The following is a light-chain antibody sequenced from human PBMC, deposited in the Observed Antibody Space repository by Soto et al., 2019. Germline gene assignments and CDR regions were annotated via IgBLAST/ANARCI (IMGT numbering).Light chain of an antibody. CDR3: QQYFRWPPWT. J-gene: IGKJ1*01. V-gene: IGKV3-15*01. CDR1: QSVSTD. Sequence: EVLVTQSPATLSVSPGEGVTLSCRASQSVSTDLAWYQQKPGQAPRLLIYGASIRAIGVPDRFSGSGSGTDFTFTISSLQSEDSGIYYCQQYFRWPPWTFGQGTKVEV. CDR2: GAS.